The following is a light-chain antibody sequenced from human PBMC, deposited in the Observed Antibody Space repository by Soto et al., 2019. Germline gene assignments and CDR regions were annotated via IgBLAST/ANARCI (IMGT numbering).Light chain of an antibody. J-gene: IGKJ2*01. Sequence: DIQMTQSPSTLSASVGDRVTITCRASQSISSWLAWYQQKPGKAPKLLIYDASSLESGVPSRFSGSGSGTEFTPTISSLQPDDFATYYCQQYGTFGQGTKLEIK. CDR1: QSISSW. CDR2: DAS. CDR3: QQYGT. V-gene: IGKV1-5*01.